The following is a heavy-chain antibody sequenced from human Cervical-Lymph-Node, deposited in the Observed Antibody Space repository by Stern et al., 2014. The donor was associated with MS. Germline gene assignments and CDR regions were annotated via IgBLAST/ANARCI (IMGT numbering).Heavy chain of an antibody. CDR1: GGTFSSYA. CDR3: ARVEGGSGPHYFDY. V-gene: IGHV1-69*01. Sequence: VQLVESGAEVKKPGSSVKVSCKASGGTFSSYAISWVRQAPGQGLEWMGGIIPIFGTANYAQKFQGRVTITADESTSTAYMELSSLRSEDTAVYYCARVEGGSGPHYFDYWGQGTLVTVSS. J-gene: IGHJ4*02. D-gene: IGHD2-15*01. CDR2: IIPIFGTA.